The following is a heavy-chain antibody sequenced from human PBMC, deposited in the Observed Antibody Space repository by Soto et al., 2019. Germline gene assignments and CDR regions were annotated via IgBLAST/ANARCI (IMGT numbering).Heavy chain of an antibody. CDR1: GFTFSSYS. V-gene: IGHV3-21*01. Sequence: EVQLVESGGGLVKPGGSLRLSCAASGFTFSSYSMNWVRQAPGKGLEWVSSISSSSSYIYYADSVKGRFTISRDNAKNSLYLQMNSLRAEDTAVYYCARDLYSSSARYFDYWGQEPWSPSPQ. CDR2: ISSSSSYI. J-gene: IGHJ4*01. CDR3: ARDLYSSSARYFDY. D-gene: IGHD6-6*01.